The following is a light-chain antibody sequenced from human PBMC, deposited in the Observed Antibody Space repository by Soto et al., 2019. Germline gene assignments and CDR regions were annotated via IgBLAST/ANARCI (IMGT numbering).Light chain of an antibody. Sequence: QSALTQPASVSGSPGQSITISCTGTSSDVGGYNDVSWYQQHPGKAPKLMIYDVSNRPSGVSNRFSGSKSGNTASLTISGLQAADEADDYCSSYTSSSTPEVFGTGTKVTVL. V-gene: IGLV2-14*01. CDR1: SSDVGGYND. CDR3: SSYTSSSTPEV. J-gene: IGLJ1*01. CDR2: DVS.